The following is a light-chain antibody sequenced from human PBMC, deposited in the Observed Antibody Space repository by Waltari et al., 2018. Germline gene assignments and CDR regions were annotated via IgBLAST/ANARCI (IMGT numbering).Light chain of an antibody. Sequence: QSALTQPASVSGSPGQSITIPCTGTSSDVGGYNYVSWYQQHPGKVPKLLIFDVSNRPSGVSNRVSGSKSGNTASLTISGLQAEDESDYYCCSFTSRSTWVFGGGTKLTVL. CDR2: DVS. J-gene: IGLJ3*02. CDR3: CSFTSRSTWV. CDR1: SSDVGGYNY. V-gene: IGLV2-14*01.